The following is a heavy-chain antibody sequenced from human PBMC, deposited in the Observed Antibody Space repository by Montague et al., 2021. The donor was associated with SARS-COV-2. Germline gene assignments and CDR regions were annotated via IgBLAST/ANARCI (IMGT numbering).Heavy chain of an antibody. J-gene: IGHJ3*01. CDR3: ARDTTSFNSGIYYDAFDV. CDR1: GFTFSTYW. CDR2: IKGDGSNK. V-gene: IGHV3-7*03. Sequence: SLRLSYAASGFTFSTYWMTWVRQAPGKGLEWVANIKGDGSNKHFVDSVEGRFTISRDNAKNSLYLLMTNLRVDDTAVYYCARDTTSFNSGIYYDAFDVWGQGTMVTVSS. D-gene: IGHD1-26*01.